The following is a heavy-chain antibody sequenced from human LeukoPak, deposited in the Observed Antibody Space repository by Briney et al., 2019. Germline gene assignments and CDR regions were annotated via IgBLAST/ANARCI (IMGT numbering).Heavy chain of an antibody. V-gene: IGHV3-21*01. CDR1: GFTFSSYS. CDR3: ARDSMMTIFGVVIDFDY. CDR2: ISSSSSYI. J-gene: IGHJ4*02. D-gene: IGHD3-3*01. Sequence: KPGGSLRLSCAASGFTFSSYSMNWVRQAPGKGLEWVSSISSSSSYIYYAGSVKGRFTISRDNAKNSLYLQMNSLRAEDTAVYYCARDSMMTIFGVVIDFDYWGQGTLVTVSS.